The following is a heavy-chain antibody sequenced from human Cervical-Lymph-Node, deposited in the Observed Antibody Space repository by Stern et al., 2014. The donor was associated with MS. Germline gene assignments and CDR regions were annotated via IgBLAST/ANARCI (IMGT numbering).Heavy chain of an antibody. CDR3: AKGGSIYYYGLDV. CDR1: GFSFGNYA. Sequence: EVQLLESGGGLVPPGGSLRLSCAASGFSFGNYAMTWVRQAPGKGLECVSSISGSGGSTHYAESVKGRVTISRDNSKNTLYLQMNGLRAEDTAMYYCAKGGSIYYYGLDVWGQGTTVTVSS. D-gene: IGHD3-3*01. V-gene: IGHV3-23*01. J-gene: IGHJ6*02. CDR2: ISGSGGST.